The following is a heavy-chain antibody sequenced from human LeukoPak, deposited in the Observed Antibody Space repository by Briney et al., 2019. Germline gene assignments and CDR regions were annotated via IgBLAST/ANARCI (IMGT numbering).Heavy chain of an antibody. D-gene: IGHD2-21*02. CDR3: ARVFRGAVTANWFDI. CDR2: MHDDGRT. Sequence: PSETLSLTCTVSGGSINGNYWTWIRQPPGKGLEWIGFMHDDGRTNYNPSLTSRVSLSIDKSTNEFSLNLRSVTAADTAVYYCARVFRGAVTANWFDIWGQGTQVTVSA. CDR1: GGSINGNY. J-gene: IGHJ5*02. V-gene: IGHV4-59*01.